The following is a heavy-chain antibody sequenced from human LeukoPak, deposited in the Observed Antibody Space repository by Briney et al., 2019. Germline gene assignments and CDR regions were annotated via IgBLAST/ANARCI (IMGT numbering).Heavy chain of an antibody. Sequence: SETLSLTCTVSGGSINSYYWSWIRQPAGKGLEWIGRIYTTGSTNYNPSLKSRVTMSVDTSKNQFSLKLSSVTAADTAVYYCARDAAYYYGSGSYRNGNDYWGQGSLVTVSS. CDR3: ARDAAYYYGSGSYRNGNDY. D-gene: IGHD3-10*01. J-gene: IGHJ4*02. V-gene: IGHV4-4*07. CDR1: GGSINSYY. CDR2: IYTTGST.